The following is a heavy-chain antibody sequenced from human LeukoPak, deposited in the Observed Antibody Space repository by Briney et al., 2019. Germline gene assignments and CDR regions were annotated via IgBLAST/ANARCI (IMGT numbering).Heavy chain of an antibody. D-gene: IGHD3-10*01. Sequence: PSDTLSLTCAVSGHSISTGYYWGWIRHPPGKGLEWIGHTYHNRGTYYNPPLKSRDTISMDTSKNQISLRLTSVTAADTAVYYCASYYASGVSAYNYYGMDVWGKGTTVTVSS. CDR3: ASYYASGVSAYNYYGMDV. V-gene: IGHV4-38-2*01. CDR2: TYHNRGT. J-gene: IGHJ6*04. CDR1: GHSISTGYY.